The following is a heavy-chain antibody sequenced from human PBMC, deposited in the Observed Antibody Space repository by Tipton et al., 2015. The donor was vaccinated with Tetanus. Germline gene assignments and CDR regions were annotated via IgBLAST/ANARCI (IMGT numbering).Heavy chain of an antibody. D-gene: IGHD4-17*01. CDR1: GGTFTNYA. V-gene: IGHV1-69*01. J-gene: IGHJ6*03. CDR3: ARSSYGTFSYYVDV. CDR2: ITPIFGTT. Sequence: QSGAEVKKPGSSVKVSCKASGGTFTNYALSWVRQAPGQGLEWVGGITPIFGTTNSAPKFQGRVTITADESTNTAYMELSSLRSEDTAVYYCARSSYGTFSYYVDVWGKGTTVTVSS.